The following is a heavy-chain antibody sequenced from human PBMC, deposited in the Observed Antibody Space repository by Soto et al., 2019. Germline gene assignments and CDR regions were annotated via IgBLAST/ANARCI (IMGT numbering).Heavy chain of an antibody. D-gene: IGHD3-22*01. Sequence: GESLKISCKGSGYTFTDYWIGWVRQLPGKGLEWMGITFPGNSETRYSPSFQGHVTISADRSISTVYLQWNSLKASDTALYYCARSRYYDTTGYYPFYYYYYGMDVWGQGTTVTVSS. V-gene: IGHV5-51*01. J-gene: IGHJ6*02. CDR3: ARSRYYDTTGYYPFYYYYYGMDV. CDR1: GYTFTDYW. CDR2: TFPGNSET.